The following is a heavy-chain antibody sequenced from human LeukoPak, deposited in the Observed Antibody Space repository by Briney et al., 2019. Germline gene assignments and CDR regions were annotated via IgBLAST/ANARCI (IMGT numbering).Heavy chain of an antibody. V-gene: IGHV3-33*01. CDR1: GFTFSSYV. Sequence: PGRSLRLSCAASGFTFSSYVMHWIRQAPGKGLEWVAFIWYDGSNKYYADSVKGRFTLSRDNSKNTLYLQMDSLRAEDTAVYYCARGPIYGSGSHFDYWGQGTLVTVSS. CDR3: ARGPIYGSGSHFDY. D-gene: IGHD3-10*01. CDR2: IWYDGSNK. J-gene: IGHJ4*02.